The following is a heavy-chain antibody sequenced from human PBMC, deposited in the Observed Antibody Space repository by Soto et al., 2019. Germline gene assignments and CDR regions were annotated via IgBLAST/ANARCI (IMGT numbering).Heavy chain of an antibody. J-gene: IGHJ4*02. CDR2: INHSGST. CDR3: ARGQWEDYVY. D-gene: IGHD1-26*01. CDR1: GGSFSGYN. V-gene: IGHV4-34*01. Sequence: SETLSLTCAVYGGSFSGYNWSWIRQPPGKGLEWIGEINHSGSTNYNPSLKSRVTISVDTSKNQFSLKLSSVTAADTAVYYCARGQWEDYVYWGQGTLVTVSS.